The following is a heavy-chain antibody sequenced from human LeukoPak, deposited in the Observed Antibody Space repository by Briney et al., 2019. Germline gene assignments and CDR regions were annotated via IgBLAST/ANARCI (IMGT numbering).Heavy chain of an antibody. V-gene: IGHV3-15*01. Sequence: GGSLRLSCAASGFTFSNAWLSWVRQAPGKGLKWVGRIRTSSEGEPTDYPGPVKGRFTISRDRSKDTVYLQMNSLKTEDTAVYYCTADFSHSSAWSFDYWGRGTLVTVSS. CDR2: IRTSSEGEPT. CDR1: GFTFSNAW. CDR3: TADFSHSSAWSFDY. D-gene: IGHD3-22*01. J-gene: IGHJ4*02.